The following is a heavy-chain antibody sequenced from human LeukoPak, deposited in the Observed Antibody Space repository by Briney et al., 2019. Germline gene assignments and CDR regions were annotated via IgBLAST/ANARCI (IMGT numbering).Heavy chain of an antibody. D-gene: IGHD2-21*02. CDR2: IYHSGST. J-gene: IGHJ4*02. CDR1: GGSISSSNW. Sequence: PSGTLSLTCAVSGGSISSSNWWSWVRQPPGKGLEWIGEIYHSGSTNYNPSLKSRVTISVDKSKNQFSLKLSSVTAADTAVYYCARVARRAHVVVTAIPAARRDYFDYWGQGTLVTVSS. CDR3: ARVARRAHVVVTAIPAARRDYFDY. V-gene: IGHV4-4*02.